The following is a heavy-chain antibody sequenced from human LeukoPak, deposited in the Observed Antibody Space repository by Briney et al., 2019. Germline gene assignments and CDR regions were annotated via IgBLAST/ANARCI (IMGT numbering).Heavy chain of an antibody. CDR1: GFTFDDYA. CDR2: ISWNSGSI. D-gene: IGHD2/OR15-2a*01. J-gene: IGHJ3*02. Sequence: PGGSLRLSCAASGFTFDDYAMHWVRQAPGKGLEWVSGISWNSGSIGYADSVKGRFTISRDSAKNSLYLQMSSLRPEDTALYYCAKGGDYMNRVLASHDACDIWGQGTMVTVSS. CDR3: AKGGDYMNRVLASHDACDI. V-gene: IGHV3-9*01.